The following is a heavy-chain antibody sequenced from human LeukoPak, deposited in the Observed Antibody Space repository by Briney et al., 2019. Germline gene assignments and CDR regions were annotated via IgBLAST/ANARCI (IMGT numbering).Heavy chain of an antibody. CDR1: GFTFDDYG. V-gene: IGHV3-20*04. CDR3: ARDPVVAATPYYFDY. D-gene: IGHD2-15*01. J-gene: IGHJ4*02. CDR2: INWNGGST. Sequence: GGSLRLSCAASGFTFDDYGMSWVRQAPGKGLEWVSGINWNGGSTGYADSVKGRFTISRDNAKNSLYLQMNSLRAEDTALYYCARDPVVAATPYYFDYWGQGTLVTVSS.